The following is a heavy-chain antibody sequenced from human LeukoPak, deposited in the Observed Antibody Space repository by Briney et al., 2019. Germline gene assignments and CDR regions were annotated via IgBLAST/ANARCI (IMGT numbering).Heavy chain of an antibody. D-gene: IGHD5-18*01. CDR3: ARVRIQLYSYYYMDV. V-gene: IGHV3-7*01. J-gene: IGHJ6*03. CDR2: RHPDGGEK. CDR1: GFGFSGYW. Sequence: GRTLRLSCAASGFGFSGYWMSWVRQAPGTWRVWVANRHPDGGEKYYVASVKGRFTIPRDNAKSSLYLQMNSLRAEDTAVYYCARVRIQLYSYYYMDVWGRGTAVTVS.